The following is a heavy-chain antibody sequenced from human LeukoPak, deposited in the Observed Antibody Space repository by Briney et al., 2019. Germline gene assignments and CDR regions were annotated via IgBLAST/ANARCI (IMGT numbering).Heavy chain of an antibody. D-gene: IGHD6-19*01. Sequence: GGSLRLSCAASGFTFSSYSMNWVRQAPGKGLEWVSYISSSSSTIYCADSVKGRFTISRDNAKNSLYLQMNSLRAEDTAVYYCARDSSGWYGGYFDYWGQGTLVTVSS. CDR2: ISSSSSTI. J-gene: IGHJ4*02. V-gene: IGHV3-48*04. CDR3: ARDSSGWYGGYFDY. CDR1: GFTFSSYS.